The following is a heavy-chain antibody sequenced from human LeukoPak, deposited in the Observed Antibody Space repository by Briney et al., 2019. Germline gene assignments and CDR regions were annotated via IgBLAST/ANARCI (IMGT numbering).Heavy chain of an antibody. Sequence: GRSLRLSCAASGFTFDDYAMHWVRQAPGKGLEWVSGISWNSGSIGYADSVKGRFTISRDNAKNSLYLQMNSLKPEDTALYYCAEDRGAGSGFFDYWGQGALVTVSS. V-gene: IGHV3-9*01. CDR3: AEDRGAGSGFFDY. CDR1: GFTFDDYA. CDR2: ISWNSGSI. J-gene: IGHJ4*02. D-gene: IGHD1-26*01.